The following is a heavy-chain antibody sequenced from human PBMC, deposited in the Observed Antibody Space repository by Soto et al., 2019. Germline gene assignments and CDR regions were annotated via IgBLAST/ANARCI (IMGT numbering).Heavy chain of an antibody. D-gene: IGHD6-19*01. Sequence: PGGSLRLSCAASGFTFSSYWMSWVRQAPGKGLEWVANIKQDGSEKDYVDSVKGRFTISRDNAKNSLYLQMNSLRAEDTAVYYCARERIAVADYFDYWGQGTLVTVSS. CDR1: GFTFSSYW. CDR3: ARERIAVADYFDY. V-gene: IGHV3-7*01. CDR2: IKQDGSEK. J-gene: IGHJ4*02.